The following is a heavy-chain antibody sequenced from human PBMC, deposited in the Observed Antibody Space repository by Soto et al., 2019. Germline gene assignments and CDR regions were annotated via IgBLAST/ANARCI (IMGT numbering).Heavy chain of an antibody. Sequence: QVQLQESGPGLVKPSETLSLTCNVSGGSISTYYWNWIRQTAGKGLEWIGRIYITGSTNFNPSLKSRVAMSVDTSKNQFSLKLSSVTAADTAVYYCARGGRDGFDIWGQGAMVTVS. J-gene: IGHJ3*02. V-gene: IGHV4-4*07. CDR3: ARGGRDGFDI. CDR1: GGSISTYY. CDR2: IYITGST.